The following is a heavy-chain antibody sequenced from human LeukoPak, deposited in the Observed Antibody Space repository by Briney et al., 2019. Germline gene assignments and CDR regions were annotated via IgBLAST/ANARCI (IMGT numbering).Heavy chain of an antibody. D-gene: IGHD3-22*01. V-gene: IGHV1-2*02. J-gene: IGHJ4*02. Sequence: GASVKVSCKASGYTFTGYYMHWVRQAPGQGLEWMGWINPNRGGTNYAQKFEGRVTMTRDTSISTAYMELSRLRSDDTAVYYCARKWLFHPFDYWGQGTLVTVSS. CDR1: GYTFTGYY. CDR3: ARKWLFHPFDY. CDR2: INPNRGGT.